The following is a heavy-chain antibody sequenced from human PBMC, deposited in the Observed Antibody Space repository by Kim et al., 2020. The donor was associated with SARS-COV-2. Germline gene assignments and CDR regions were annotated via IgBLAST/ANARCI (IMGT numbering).Heavy chain of an antibody. Sequence: GGSLRLSCAASGFSFTNAWMTWVRQAPGKGLEWVGRIRSNGNGGTTDYAAPVKGRFTISRDDSKNTLYLQMNSLKTEDTAVYFCTNYGSGSVADYWGQGTLVTVSS. CDR1: GFSFTNAW. CDR2: IRSNGNGGTT. D-gene: IGHD3-10*01. V-gene: IGHV3-15*01. CDR3: TNYGSGSVADY. J-gene: IGHJ4*02.